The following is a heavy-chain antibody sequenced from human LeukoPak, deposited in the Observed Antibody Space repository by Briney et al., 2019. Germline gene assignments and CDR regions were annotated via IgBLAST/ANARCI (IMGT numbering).Heavy chain of an antibody. CDR3: ARESNDAFDI. CDR1: GGSISSYY. J-gene: IGHJ3*02. D-gene: IGHD4-11*01. Sequence: KTSETLSLTCIVSGGSISSYYWSWIRQPPGKGLEWIAYIYYSGSTNYNTSPKSRVTISVDTSKKQFALKLSSVSAADTAVYYCARESNDAFDIWGQGTMVTVSS. V-gene: IGHV4-59*01. CDR2: IYYSGST.